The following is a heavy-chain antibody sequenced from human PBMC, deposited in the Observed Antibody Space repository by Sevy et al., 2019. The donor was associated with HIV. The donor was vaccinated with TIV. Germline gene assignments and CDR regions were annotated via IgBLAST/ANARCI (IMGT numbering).Heavy chain of an antibody. CDR2: ISSSSTYI. D-gene: IGHD6-19*01. V-gene: IGHV3-21*01. Sequence: GGSLRLSCAASGFTFSGYSMNWVRQAPGKGLEWVSSISSSSTYIYYADSVKGRFTISRDNAKKSLYLQMNSLRAEDTAVYYCARDSGGSGCTDSWGQGTLVTVSS. CDR3: ARDSGGSGCTDS. CDR1: GFTFSGYS. J-gene: IGHJ4*02.